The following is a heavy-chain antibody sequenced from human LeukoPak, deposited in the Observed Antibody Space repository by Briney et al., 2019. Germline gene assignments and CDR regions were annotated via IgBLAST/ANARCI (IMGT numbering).Heavy chain of an antibody. CDR3: ARGLTVGATGVWAFDI. D-gene: IGHD1-26*01. CDR2: MYRVGNT. J-gene: IGHJ3*02. V-gene: IGHV3-66*01. Sequence: GGSLRLSCAASGFTVSNNYMTWVRQAPGKGLEWVSVMYRVGNTYYADFVKGRFTISRDNFKNTLHLQMNSLRVEDTALYYCARGLTVGATGVWAFDIRGQGTMVTVSS. CDR1: GFTVSNNY.